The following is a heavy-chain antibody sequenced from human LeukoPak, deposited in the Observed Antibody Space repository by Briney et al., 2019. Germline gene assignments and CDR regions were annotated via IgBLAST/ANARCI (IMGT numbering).Heavy chain of an antibody. V-gene: IGHV4-59*08. CDR2: IYYSGSA. Sequence: PSETLSLTCTVSGGSISSYYWSWIRRPPGKGLEWIGYIYYSGSANYNPSLKSRVTILIDASKNQFSLKLSSVTAADTAVYYCARKAVAGSGNFDYWGQGTLVTVSS. CDR1: GGSISSYY. D-gene: IGHD6-19*01. CDR3: ARKAVAGSGNFDY. J-gene: IGHJ4*02.